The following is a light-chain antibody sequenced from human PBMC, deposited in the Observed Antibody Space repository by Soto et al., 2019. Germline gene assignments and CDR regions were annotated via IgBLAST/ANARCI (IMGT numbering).Light chain of an antibody. Sequence: QSALTQPASVSGSPGQSITISCTGTSSDVCGYNYVSWYQQHPGKAPKFMIYDVSNRPSGVSNRSSGSKSGNTASLTISGLQAEDEADYYCSSYTTSNTRQIVFGTGPKVTVL. CDR2: DVS. CDR3: SSYTTSNTRQIV. J-gene: IGLJ1*01. V-gene: IGLV2-14*01. CDR1: SSDVCGYNY.